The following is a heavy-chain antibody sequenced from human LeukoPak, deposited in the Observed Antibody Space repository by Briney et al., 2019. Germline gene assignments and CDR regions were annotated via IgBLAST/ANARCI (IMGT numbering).Heavy chain of an antibody. Sequence: SETLSLTCTVSGGSISSYCWSWIRQPPGKGLEWIGYIYYSGSTNYNPSLQSRVTISVDTSKNQFSLKLSSVTAADTAVYYCARHVSGYSGYDLKVDAFDIWGQGTMVTVSS. CDR3: ARHVSGYSGYDLKVDAFDI. V-gene: IGHV4-59*08. D-gene: IGHD5-12*01. CDR2: IYYSGST. J-gene: IGHJ3*02. CDR1: GGSISSYC.